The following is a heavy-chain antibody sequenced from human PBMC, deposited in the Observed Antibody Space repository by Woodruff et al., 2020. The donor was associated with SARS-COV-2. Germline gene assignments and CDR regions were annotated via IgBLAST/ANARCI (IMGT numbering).Heavy chain of an antibody. J-gene: IGHJ5*02. CDR2: DDK. D-gene: IGHD6-19*01. V-gene: IGHV2-5*01. CDR3: AHSPSSGWYGDWFDP. Sequence: DDKRYSPSLKSRLTITKDPSKNQVVLTMTNMDPVDTATYYCAHSPSSGWYGDWFDPWGQGTLVTVSS.